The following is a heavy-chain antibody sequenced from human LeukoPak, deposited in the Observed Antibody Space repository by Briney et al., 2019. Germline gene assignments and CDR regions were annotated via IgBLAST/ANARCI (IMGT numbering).Heavy chain of an antibody. CDR1: GYTFTDYY. V-gene: IGHV1-18*04. Sequence: ASVKVSCKASGYTFTDYYLHWVRQAPGQGLEWMGWISTYSGNTNYAQKLQGRVTMTTDTSTTTAYMELRSLRSDDTAVYYCARDPLYSSNWYVVPDYWGQGTLVTVSS. D-gene: IGHD6-13*01. CDR3: ARDPLYSSNWYVVPDY. CDR2: ISTYSGNT. J-gene: IGHJ4*02.